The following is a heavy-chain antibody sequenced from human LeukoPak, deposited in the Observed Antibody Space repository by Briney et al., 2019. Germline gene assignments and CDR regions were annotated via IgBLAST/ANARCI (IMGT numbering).Heavy chain of an antibody. V-gene: IGHV4-59*01. CDR3: ARFYGDYPFYYYYFYGMDV. CDR2: IYYSGST. J-gene: IGHJ6*02. D-gene: IGHD4-17*01. CDR1: GRSISSYY. Sequence: PSETLSLTCTVSGRSISSYYWSWIRQPPGKGLEWVGHIYYSGSTNYNPSLKSRVTISVDPSKNQFSLKLSSVTAADTAVYYCARFYGDYPFYYYYFYGMDVWAKGPRSPSP.